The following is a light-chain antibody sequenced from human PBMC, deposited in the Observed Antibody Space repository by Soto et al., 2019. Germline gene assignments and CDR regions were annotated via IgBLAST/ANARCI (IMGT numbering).Light chain of an antibody. CDR2: GAS. J-gene: IGKJ3*01. CDR3: QQYNNWPPVT. CDR1: QSVSSN. V-gene: IGKV3-15*01. Sequence: EIVMTQSPATLSVSPGERATLSCRASQSVSSNLAWYQQKPGQAPRLLIYGASTRASGIPARFSGSGSGTEFTLTISSLQSEDFAVYYCQQYNNWPPVTFGPGTKVDIK.